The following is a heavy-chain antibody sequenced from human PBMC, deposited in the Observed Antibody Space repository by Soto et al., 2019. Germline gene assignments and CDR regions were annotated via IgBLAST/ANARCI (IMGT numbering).Heavy chain of an antibody. CDR2: ISGRTGST. CDR3: GVQYDY. CDR1: GYTFSSYA. Sequence: EVQVLESGGGLVQPGGSLRLSCAASGYTFSSYAMSWVRQAPGKGLEWVSAISGRTGSTSYADSVKGRFTISRDNSRNTLYLQMNSLRAEDTAVYYCGVQYDYWGQGTLVTVSS. J-gene: IGHJ4*02. D-gene: IGHD1-1*01. V-gene: IGHV3-23*01.